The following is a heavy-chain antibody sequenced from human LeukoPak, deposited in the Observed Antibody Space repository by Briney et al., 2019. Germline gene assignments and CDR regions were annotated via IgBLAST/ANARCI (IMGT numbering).Heavy chain of an antibody. D-gene: IGHD1-14*01. CDR1: GGSISSSSYY. Sequence: SETLSLTCTVSGGSISSSSYYWGWIRQPPGKGLEWIGNIDYSGNTYYNPSLKSRVTVSVDTSKNQFSLKVSSVTAADTAVYYCARGEPSTLLNNDYYFMDVWGKGTTVTVSS. CDR3: ARGEPSTLLNNDYYFMDV. J-gene: IGHJ6*03. CDR2: IDYSGNT. V-gene: IGHV4-39*02.